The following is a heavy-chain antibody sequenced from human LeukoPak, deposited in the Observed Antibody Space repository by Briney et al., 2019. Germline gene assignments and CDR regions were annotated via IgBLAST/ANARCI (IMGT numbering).Heavy chain of an antibody. V-gene: IGHV4-39*01. J-gene: IGHJ4*02. CDR1: VASISSSNYY. D-gene: IGHD5-12*01. CDR3: ARLGEYSGYDY. CDR2: IYYSGIT. Sequence: SETLSLTCTVSVASISSSNYYWGWVRQPPGKGLEWIGSIYYSGITYYNPSLKSRVTISVDTSKNQFSLTLNSVTAADTAVYYCARLGEYSGYDYWGQGTLVTVSS.